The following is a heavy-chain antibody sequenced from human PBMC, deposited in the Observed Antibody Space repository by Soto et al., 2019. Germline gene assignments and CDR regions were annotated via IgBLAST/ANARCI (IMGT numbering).Heavy chain of an antibody. V-gene: IGHV1-18*01. CDR1: GYTFTSYG. J-gene: IGHJ4*02. CDR2: ISPYNSDT. Sequence: ASVKVSCKTSGYTFTSYGIDWVRQAPGQGLEWMGWISPYNSDTKYVQRFQGRFTMTTDTPTRTAYMELRSLRSDDTAVYYCAIFDKRVADLDYWGQGARVTVSS. CDR3: AIFDKRVADLDY. D-gene: IGHD6-19*01.